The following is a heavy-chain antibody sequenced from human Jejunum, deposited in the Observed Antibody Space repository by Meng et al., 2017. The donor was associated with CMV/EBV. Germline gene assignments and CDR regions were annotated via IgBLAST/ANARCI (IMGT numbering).Heavy chain of an antibody. J-gene: IGHJ4*02. CDR1: GGSIGSGDYY. Sequence: VKVKVAGPGLVKPSQTMFPTCSVSGGSIGSGDYYWSWLRKPPGKGLEWIGYIHDTGSTYYNPSLKSRVDISLGTSRNHFSLTLSSVTAEDTAVYFCARGSIFVSFDSWGQGTLVTVSS. V-gene: IGHV4-30-4*08. CDR2: IHDTGST. CDR3: ARGSIFVSFDS. D-gene: IGHD3-3*01.